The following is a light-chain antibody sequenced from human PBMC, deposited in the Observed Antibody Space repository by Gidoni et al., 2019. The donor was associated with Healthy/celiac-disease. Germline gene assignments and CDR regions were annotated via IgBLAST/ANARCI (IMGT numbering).Light chain of an antibody. CDR3: QSYDSSLSVV. J-gene: IGLJ3*02. CDR1: SSNIGAVYD. CDR2: GNN. Sequence: QSVLTQPPSVSGAPWQRVTISCTGSSSNIGAVYDVHWYQQLPGTAPKLLIYGNNNRPSGVPDRFSGAKSGTSASLAITGLQAEDEADYYCQSYDSSLSVVFGGGTKLTVL. V-gene: IGLV1-40*01.